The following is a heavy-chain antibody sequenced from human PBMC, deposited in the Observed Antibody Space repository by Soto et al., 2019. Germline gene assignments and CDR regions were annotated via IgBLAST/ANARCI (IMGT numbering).Heavy chain of an antibody. D-gene: IGHD3-3*01. CDR2: INGGSTT. J-gene: IGHJ6*02. V-gene: IGHV3-23*01. CDR1: GFTFSSYA. CDR3: AKDKDWSGVYGMDV. Sequence: GGSLRLSCAASGFTFSSYAMSWVRQVPGKGLEWVTAINGGSTTYYADSVKGRFTISRDNSKNTLYLQMNSLRAEDTAVYYCAKDKDWSGVYGMDVWGQGTTVTVS.